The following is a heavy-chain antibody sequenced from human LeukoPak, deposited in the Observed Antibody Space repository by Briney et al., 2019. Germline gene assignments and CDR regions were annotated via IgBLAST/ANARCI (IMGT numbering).Heavy chain of an antibody. CDR2: ISGPAGSW. D-gene: IGHD5/OR15-5a*01. Sequence: GGSLRLSSAASGFTFSSYAMSWVRQARGKGLEWVSAISGPAGSWDYADSVKGRFTISRDNSKNTLFLQMNSLRAEDTAIYYCAKKVGLVSAPLYYFDVWGQGTLVTVSS. J-gene: IGHJ4*02. CDR1: GFTFSSYA. CDR3: AKKVGLVSAPLYYFDV. V-gene: IGHV3-23*01.